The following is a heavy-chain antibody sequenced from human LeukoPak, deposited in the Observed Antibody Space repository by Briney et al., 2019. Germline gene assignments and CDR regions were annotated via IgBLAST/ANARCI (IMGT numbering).Heavy chain of an antibody. D-gene: IGHD6-19*01. CDR3: ARDSSGWYRAHYFDY. Sequence: PGGSLRLSCAASGFTFSSYSMNWVRQAPGKGLEWVSSISSSSSYIYYADSVKGRFTISRDNAKNSLYLQMNSLRAEDTAVYYCARDSSGWYRAHYFDYWGQGTLVTVSS. V-gene: IGHV3-21*01. CDR2: ISSSSSYI. CDR1: GFTFSSYS. J-gene: IGHJ4*02.